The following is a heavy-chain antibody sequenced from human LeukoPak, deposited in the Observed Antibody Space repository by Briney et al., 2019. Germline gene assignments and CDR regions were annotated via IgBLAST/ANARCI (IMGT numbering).Heavy chain of an antibody. CDR1: GGSISSGDYY. D-gene: IGHD2-21*02. Sequence: SQTLSLTCTVSGGSISSGDYYWSWIRQPPGKGLEWIGYIYYSGSTYYNPSLKCRVTISVDTSKNQFSLKLSSVTAADTAVYYCAREPGGDYNKLKIDYWGQGTLVTVSS. J-gene: IGHJ4*02. CDR3: AREPGGDYNKLKIDY. V-gene: IGHV4-30-4*01. CDR2: IYYSGST.